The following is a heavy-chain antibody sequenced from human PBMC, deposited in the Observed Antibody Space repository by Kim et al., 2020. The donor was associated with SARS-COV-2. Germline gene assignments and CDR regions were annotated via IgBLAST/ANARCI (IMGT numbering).Heavy chain of an antibody. V-gene: IGHV4-4*02. CDR2: IYHSGST. J-gene: IGHJ4*02. D-gene: IGHD6-19*01. Sequence: SETLSLTCAVSGGSISSSNWWSWVRQPPGKRLEWIGEIYHSGSTNYNPSLKSRVTISVDKYKNQFSLKLSSVTAADTAVYYWARVGTGSGWYFDYWGQGTLVTVSS. CDR1: GGSISSSNW. CDR3: ARVGTGSGWYFDY.